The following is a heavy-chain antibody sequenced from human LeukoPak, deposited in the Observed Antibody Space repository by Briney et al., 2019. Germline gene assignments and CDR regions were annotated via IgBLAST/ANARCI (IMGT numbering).Heavy chain of an antibody. D-gene: IGHD6-19*01. J-gene: IGHJ4*02. V-gene: IGHV3-74*01. CDR3: ARVPSSGWEGSVDY. CDR1: GFTFSSYW. Sequence: GGSLRLSCAASGFTFSSYWMHWVRQAPGKGLVWVSRINSDGSSTSYADSAKGRFTISRDNAKNTLYLQMNSLRAEDTAVYYCARVPSSGWEGSVDYWGQGTLVTVSS. CDR2: INSDGSST.